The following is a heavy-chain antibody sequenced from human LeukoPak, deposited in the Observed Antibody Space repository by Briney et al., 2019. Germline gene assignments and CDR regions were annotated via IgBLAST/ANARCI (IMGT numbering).Heavy chain of an antibody. CDR2: IYYSGST. Sequence: SETLSLTCTVSGGSISSGGYYWSWIRQHPGEGLEWIGYIYYSGSTYCNPSLKSRVTMSVDTSKNQFSLRLNSVTAADTAVYYCARSDSYGLVDYWGQGTLVTVPS. J-gene: IGHJ4*02. D-gene: IGHD5-18*01. CDR1: GGSISSGGYY. CDR3: ARSDSYGLVDY. V-gene: IGHV4-31*03.